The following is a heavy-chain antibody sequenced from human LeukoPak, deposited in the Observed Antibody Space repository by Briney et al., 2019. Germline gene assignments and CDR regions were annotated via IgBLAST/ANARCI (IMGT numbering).Heavy chain of an antibody. Sequence: ASVKVSCKASGYTFTGYYIHWVRQAPGQGLEWMGRINPNSGGTNYAQKFQGRVTMTRDTSISTAYMELSRLRSDDTAVYYCARPTYCGGDCYSFDYWGQGTLVTVSS. CDR1: GYTFTGYY. V-gene: IGHV1-2*06. CDR2: INPNSGGT. J-gene: IGHJ4*02. D-gene: IGHD2-21*02. CDR3: ARPTYCGGDCYSFDY.